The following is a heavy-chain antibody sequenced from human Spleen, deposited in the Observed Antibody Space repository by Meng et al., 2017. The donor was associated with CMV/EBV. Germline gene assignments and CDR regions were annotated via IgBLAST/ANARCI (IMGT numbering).Heavy chain of an antibody. J-gene: IGHJ4*02. CDR2: ISSGGGFT. Sequence: CAACGFTCSTYAMGWVRQAPGKGLDWVSSISSGGGFTYYADSVKGHFTISRDNSKNTLYLHMNSLRADDTAIYYCAKVWYTYGNFDNWGQGTLVTVSS. V-gene: IGHV3-23*01. CDR1: GFTCSTYA. D-gene: IGHD5-18*01. CDR3: AKVWYTYGNFDN.